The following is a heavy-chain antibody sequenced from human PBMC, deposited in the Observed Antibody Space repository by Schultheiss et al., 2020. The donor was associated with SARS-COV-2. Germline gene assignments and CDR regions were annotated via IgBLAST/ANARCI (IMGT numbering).Heavy chain of an antibody. V-gene: IGHV4-39*01. J-gene: IGHJ4*02. D-gene: IGHD3-3*01. Sequence: SETLSLTCTVSGGSISSSSYYWGWIRQPPGKGLEWIGSIYYSGSTNYNPSLKSRVTISVDTSKNQFSLKLSSVTAADTAVYYCARLGDFWSGYLDWGQGTLVTVSS. CDR3: ARLGDFWSGYLD. CDR1: GGSISSSSYY. CDR2: IYYSGST.